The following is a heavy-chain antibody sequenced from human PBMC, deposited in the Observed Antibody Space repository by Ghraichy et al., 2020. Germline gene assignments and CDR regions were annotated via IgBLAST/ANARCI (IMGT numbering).Heavy chain of an antibody. V-gene: IGHV1-18*01. D-gene: IGHD3-22*01. Sequence: ASVKVSCKASGYTFTSYGITWVRQAPGQGLEWMGWISAYSGNTNYAQKFQGRVTMTTDTSTTTAYMELRSLRSDDTAVYYCARILYYDSIYPFAFDIWGQGTMVTVSS. CDR1: GYTFTSYG. CDR2: ISAYSGNT. J-gene: IGHJ3*02. CDR3: ARILYYDSIYPFAFDI.